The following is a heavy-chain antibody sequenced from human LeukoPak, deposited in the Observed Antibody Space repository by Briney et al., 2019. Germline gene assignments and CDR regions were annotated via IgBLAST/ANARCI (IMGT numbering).Heavy chain of an antibody. Sequence: SETLSLTCTVSGGSISSYYWSWIRQPPGKGLEWIGYIYYSGSTNYNPSLKSRVTISVDTSKNQFSLKLSSVTAADTAVYYCARDLGIAAAGYFDYWGQGALVTVSS. CDR3: ARDLGIAAAGYFDY. J-gene: IGHJ4*02. V-gene: IGHV4-59*12. CDR1: GGSISSYY. CDR2: IYYSGST. D-gene: IGHD6-13*01.